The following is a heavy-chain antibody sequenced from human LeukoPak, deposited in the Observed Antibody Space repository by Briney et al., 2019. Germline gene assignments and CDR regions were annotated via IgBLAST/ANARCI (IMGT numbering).Heavy chain of an antibody. V-gene: IGHV4-39*01. Sequence: SETLSLTCTVSGGSISSSSYYWDWIRQPPGKGLEWIGSIYYSGSTYYNPSLKSRVTISVDTSKNQFSLKLSSVTAADTAVYYCASSSSWSLNWFDPWGQGTLVTVSS. CDR2: IYYSGST. D-gene: IGHD6-13*01. CDR1: GGSISSSSYY. CDR3: ASSSSWSLNWFDP. J-gene: IGHJ5*02.